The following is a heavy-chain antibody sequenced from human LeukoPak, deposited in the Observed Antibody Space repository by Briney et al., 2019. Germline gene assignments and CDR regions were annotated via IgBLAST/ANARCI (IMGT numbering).Heavy chain of an antibody. CDR3: AKAIYYYDSTGYYYFQH. CDR1: GFTFSSYA. CDR2: SSGSGGST. J-gene: IGHJ1*01. V-gene: IGHV3-23*01. Sequence: GGSLRLTCAASGFTFSSYAMSWVRQAPGKGLEWFSASSGSGGSTYYADSVKGRFTISRDNSKNTLYLQMNSLRAEDTAVYFCAKAIYYYDSTGYYYFQHWGQGTLVTVSS. D-gene: IGHD3-22*01.